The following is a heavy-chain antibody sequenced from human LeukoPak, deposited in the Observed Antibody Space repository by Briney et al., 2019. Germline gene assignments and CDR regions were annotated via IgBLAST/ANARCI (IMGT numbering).Heavy chain of an antibody. CDR3: ARDDILTGYSYGMDV. J-gene: IGHJ6*02. CDR2: FYCSGST. CDR1: GGSISRYY. V-gene: IGHV4-59*12. D-gene: IGHD3-9*01. Sequence: PSETLSLTCTVSGGSISRYYWSWLRQPPGKGLEWIGNFYCSGSTNYNPSLKSRVTISGDASKNQSSLKVSSVTAADTAGYYCARDDILTGYSYGMDVWGQGTTVTVSS.